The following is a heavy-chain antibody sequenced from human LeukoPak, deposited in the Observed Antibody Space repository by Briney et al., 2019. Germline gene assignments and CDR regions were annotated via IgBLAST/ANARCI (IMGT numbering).Heavy chain of an antibody. CDR2: INHSGST. Sequence: SETLSLTCAVYGGSFSGYYWSWIRQPPGKGLEWIGEINHSGSTNYNPSLKSRVTISVDTSKNQFSLKLSSVTAADTAVYYCARKQYYDFWSRSDMDVWGKGTTVTVSS. CDR1: GGSFSGYY. J-gene: IGHJ6*03. D-gene: IGHD3-3*01. CDR3: ARKQYYDFWSRSDMDV. V-gene: IGHV4-34*01.